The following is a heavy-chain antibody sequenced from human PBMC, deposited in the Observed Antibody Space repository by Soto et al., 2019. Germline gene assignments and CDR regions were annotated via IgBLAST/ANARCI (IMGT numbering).Heavy chain of an antibody. Sequence: ASVKVSCKASGYTFTSYGFSCVLRSPVQGLEWMGWISGYNGNTNYAQKFQGRVTMTTDTSTSTAYMELRSLRSDDTAVYYCARAARYCSSTSCFSFFYWFDPWGQGTLVTVSS. CDR2: ISGYNGNT. J-gene: IGHJ5*02. CDR1: GYTFTSYG. D-gene: IGHD2-2*01. CDR3: ARAARYCSSTSCFSFFYWFDP. V-gene: IGHV1-18*04.